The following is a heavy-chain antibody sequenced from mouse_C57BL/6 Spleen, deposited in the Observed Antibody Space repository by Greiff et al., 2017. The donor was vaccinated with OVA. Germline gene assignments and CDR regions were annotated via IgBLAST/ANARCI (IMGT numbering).Heavy chain of an antibody. D-gene: IGHD2-2*01. V-gene: IGHV1-22*01. CDR2: INPNNGGT. J-gene: IGHJ4*01. CDR1: GYTFTDYN. Sequence: VQLKQSGPELVKPGASVKMSCKASGYTFTDYNMHWVKQSPGKSLEWIGYINPNNGGTSYNQKFKGKATLTVNKSSSTAYMELRSLTSEDSAVYDCARGYGYDASRDYWGQGTSVTVSS. CDR3: ARGYGYDASRDY.